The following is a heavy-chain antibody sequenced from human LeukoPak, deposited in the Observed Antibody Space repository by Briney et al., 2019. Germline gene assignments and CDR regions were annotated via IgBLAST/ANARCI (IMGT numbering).Heavy chain of an antibody. D-gene: IGHD1-26*01. CDR3: AKDGRAGGATDY. CDR2: TRNKANSYTT. V-gene: IGHV3-72*01. J-gene: IGHJ4*02. Sequence: PGGSLRLSCAASGFTVSSIYMSWVRQAPGKGLEWVGRTRNKANSYTTEYAASVKGRFTISRDDSKNSLYLQMNSLRAEDTAVYYCAKDGRAGGATDYWGQGTLVTVSS. CDR1: GFTVSSIY.